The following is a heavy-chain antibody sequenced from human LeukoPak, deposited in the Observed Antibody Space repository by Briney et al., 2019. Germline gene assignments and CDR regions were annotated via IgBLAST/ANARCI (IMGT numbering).Heavy chain of an antibody. CDR3: TGLLHDSRGYYYFDY. J-gene: IGHJ4*02. D-gene: IGHD3-22*01. CDR2: IYFSGST. Sequence: SETLSLTCTVSGGFIISSSYYWGWIRQPPGKGLEWIGSIYFSGSTYHNPSLKSRVTMSVNTSKNQLSLKLSSVTAADTAVYFCTGLLHDSRGYYYFDYWGQGTLATVSS. V-gene: IGHV4-39*01. CDR1: GGFIISSSYY.